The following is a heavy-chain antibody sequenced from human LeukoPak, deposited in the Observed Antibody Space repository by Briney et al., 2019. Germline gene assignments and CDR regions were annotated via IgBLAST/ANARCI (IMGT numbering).Heavy chain of an antibody. Sequence: SETLSLTCTVSGGSISSSSYYWGWIRQPPGKGLEWIGSIYYSGSTNYNPSLKSRVTISVDTSKNQFSLKLSSVTAADTAVYYCARGRLQLWLNRVVKNWFDPWGQGTLVTVSS. CDR2: IYYSGST. V-gene: IGHV4-39*07. D-gene: IGHD5-18*01. CDR3: ARGRLQLWLNRVVKNWFDP. J-gene: IGHJ5*02. CDR1: GGSISSSSYY.